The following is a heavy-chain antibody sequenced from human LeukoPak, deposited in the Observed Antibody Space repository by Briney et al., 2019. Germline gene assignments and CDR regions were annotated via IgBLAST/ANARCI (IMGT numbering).Heavy chain of an antibody. V-gene: IGHV3-48*04. J-gene: IGHJ4*02. CDR1: GFTFSSYS. CDR3: ARESGYCSSTSCYTDY. D-gene: IGHD2-2*02. Sequence: PGGSLRLSCAASGFTFSSYSMNWVRQAPGKGLEWVSYISSSSSTIYYADSVKGRFTISRENAKNSLYLQMNSLRAEDTAVYYCARESGYCSSTSCYTDYWGQGTLVTVSS. CDR2: ISSSSSTI.